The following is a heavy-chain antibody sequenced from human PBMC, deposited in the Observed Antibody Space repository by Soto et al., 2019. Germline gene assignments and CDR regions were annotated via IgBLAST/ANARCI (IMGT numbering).Heavy chain of an antibody. V-gene: IGHV4-39*01. D-gene: IGHD4-17*01. CDR3: ARPPTVTTNRYWYFDL. CDR1: GGSISSSSYY. J-gene: IGHJ2*01. Sequence: QLQLQESGPGLVKPSETLSLTCTVSGGSISSSSYYWSWIRQPPGKGLEWIGSIYSSGSTYYNPSLKSRVTISVDTSKNQFSLKLSSVTAADTAVYYCARPPTVTTNRYWYFDLWGRGTLVTVSS. CDR2: IYSSGST.